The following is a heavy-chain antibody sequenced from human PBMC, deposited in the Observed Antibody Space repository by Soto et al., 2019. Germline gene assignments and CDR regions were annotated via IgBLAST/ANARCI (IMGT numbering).Heavy chain of an antibody. Sequence: EVQLEESGGGLVQPGGSLRLSCAASGFTFSSHWTHWVRQAPGKGLVWVSRINGGGTTTGYADSVKGRFTISRDNAKKTMYLQMNSLRAEDTAVYYCASAVADTRNALDIWGQGTLLTVSS. V-gene: IGHV3-74*01. CDR3: ASAVADTRNALDI. J-gene: IGHJ3*02. CDR1: GFTFSSHW. CDR2: INGGGTTT. D-gene: IGHD6-19*01.